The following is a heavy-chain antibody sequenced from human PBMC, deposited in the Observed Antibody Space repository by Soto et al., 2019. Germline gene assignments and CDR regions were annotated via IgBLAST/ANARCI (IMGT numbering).Heavy chain of an antibody. J-gene: IGHJ6*02. CDR3: AKDSGGGEEGYGMDV. CDR2: ISYDGSNK. D-gene: IGHD3-16*01. Sequence: PGGSLRLSCAASGFTFSSYGMHWVRQAPGKGLEWVAVISYDGSNKYYTDSVKGRFTISRDNSKNTLYLQMNSLRAEDTAVYYCAKDSGGGEEGYGMDVWGQGTTVTVSS. CDR1: GFTFSSYG. V-gene: IGHV3-30*18.